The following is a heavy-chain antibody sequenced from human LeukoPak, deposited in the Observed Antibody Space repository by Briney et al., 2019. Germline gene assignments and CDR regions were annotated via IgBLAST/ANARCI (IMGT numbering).Heavy chain of an antibody. CDR3: ARHFYGLDY. J-gene: IGHJ4*02. D-gene: IGHD2/OR15-2a*01. V-gene: IGHV5-51*01. CDR1: GYNYW. Sequence: GESLKISCTASGYNYWIAWVRQMPGKGLEWMGIIYFGDSDTRYSPSFQGQVTISADKSISTAYLQWTSLKASDTAIYFCARHFYGLDYWGQGTLVTVSS. CDR2: IYFGDSDT.